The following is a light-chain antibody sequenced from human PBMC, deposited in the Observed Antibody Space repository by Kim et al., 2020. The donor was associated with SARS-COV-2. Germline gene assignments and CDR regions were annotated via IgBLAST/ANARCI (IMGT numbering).Light chain of an antibody. Sequence: PGQSVTISCTGTKSDVGGYNYVSWYQQPPGKAPKLMIYDVTKRPSGVPDRFSGSKSGNTASLTISGLQAEDEGDYYCCSYAGSFVVFGGGTQLTVL. CDR1: KSDVGGYNY. V-gene: IGLV2-11*01. CDR2: DVT. J-gene: IGLJ2*01. CDR3: CSYAGSFVV.